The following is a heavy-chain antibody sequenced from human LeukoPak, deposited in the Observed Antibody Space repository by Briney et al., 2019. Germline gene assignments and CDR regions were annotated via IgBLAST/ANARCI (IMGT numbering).Heavy chain of an antibody. CDR1: GYTFTDYY. Sequence: ASVKVSCKASGYTFTDYYMHWVRQAPGQGLEWMGWITPNSGATKYAQKFRGRVSMTRDTSINTAYMELSRLRSDDTAIYYCARDHLITATTGNYFYGMDVWGQGTTVTVSS. CDR3: ARDHLITATTGNYFYGMDV. CDR2: ITPNSGAT. J-gene: IGHJ6*02. V-gene: IGHV1-2*02. D-gene: IGHD1-20*01.